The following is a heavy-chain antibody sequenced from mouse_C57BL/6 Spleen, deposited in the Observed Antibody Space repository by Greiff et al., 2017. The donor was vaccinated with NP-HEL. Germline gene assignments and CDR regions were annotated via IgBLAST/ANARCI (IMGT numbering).Heavy chain of an antibody. CDR3: ASREDYYSSSPWFAY. CDR1: GYTFTSYW. CDR2: IYPGSGST. J-gene: IGHJ3*01. Sequence: VQLQQSGAELVKPGASVKMSCKASGYTFTSYWITWVKQRPGQGLEWIGDIYPGSGSTNYNEKFKSKATLTVDTSSSTAYMQLSSLTSEDSAVYYCASREDYYSSSPWFAYWGQGTLVTVSA. V-gene: IGHV1-55*01. D-gene: IGHD1-1*01.